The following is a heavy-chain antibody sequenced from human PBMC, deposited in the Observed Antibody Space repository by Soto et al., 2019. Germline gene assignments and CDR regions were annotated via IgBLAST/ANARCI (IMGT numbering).Heavy chain of an antibody. CDR3: ASLSVKSVAGSHDAFDI. CDR1: GFTFSSYG. CDR2: IWYDGSNK. D-gene: IGHD6-19*01. Sequence: GGSLRLSCAASGFTFSSYGMHWVRQAPGKGLEWVAVIWYDGSNKYYADSVKGRFTISRDNSKNTLYLQMNSLRAEDTAVYYCASLSVKSVAGSHDAFDIWGQGTMVTVSS. J-gene: IGHJ3*02. V-gene: IGHV3-33*01.